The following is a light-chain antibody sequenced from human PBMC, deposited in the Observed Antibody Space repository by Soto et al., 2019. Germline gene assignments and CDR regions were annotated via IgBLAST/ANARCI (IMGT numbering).Light chain of an antibody. J-gene: IGKJ4*01. CDR3: QQRGNWAWLT. V-gene: IGKV3-11*01. CDR2: DAI. Sequence: EIVLKQSPGTLSLSPGERATLSCRASQSVNNYLAWYQQKPGQPPRLLIYDAIYRATGIPARFSGSGSGTDFTITISSLAAEDFGVYCCQQRGNWAWLTFGGGTRVEIK. CDR1: QSVNNY.